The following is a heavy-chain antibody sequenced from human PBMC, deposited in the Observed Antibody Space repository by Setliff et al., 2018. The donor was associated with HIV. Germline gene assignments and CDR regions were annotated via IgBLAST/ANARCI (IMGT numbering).Heavy chain of an antibody. J-gene: IGHJ4*02. V-gene: IGHV4-39*07. CDR2: IYYSGST. CDR3: ASGRGGYYDSSGYWSQTYFDY. Sequence: KTSETLSLTCTVSGGSISSSSYYWGWIRQPPGKGLEWIGSIYYSGSTYYNPSLKSRVTISVDTSKNQFSLKLSSVTAADTAVYYCASGRGGYYDSSGYWSQTYFDYWGQGTLVTVSS. D-gene: IGHD3-22*01. CDR1: GGSISSSSYY.